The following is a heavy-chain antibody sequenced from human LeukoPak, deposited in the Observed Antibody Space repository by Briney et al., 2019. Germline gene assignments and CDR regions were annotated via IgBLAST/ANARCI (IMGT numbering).Heavy chain of an antibody. D-gene: IGHD3-3*01. CDR2: IKSKTDGGTT. J-gene: IGHJ4*02. CDR1: GFTFSNAW. CDR3: TTLRRYDFWSGYY. Sequence: GGSLRLSCAASGFTFSNAWMSWVRQAPGKGLEWVGRIKSKTDGGTTDYAAPVKGRFTISRDDSKNTLYLQMNSPKTEDTAVYYCTTLRRYDFWSGYYWGQGTLVTVSS. V-gene: IGHV3-15*01.